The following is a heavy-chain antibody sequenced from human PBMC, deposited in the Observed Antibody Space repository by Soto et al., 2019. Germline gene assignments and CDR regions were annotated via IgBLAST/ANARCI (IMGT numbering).Heavy chain of an antibody. CDR2: IYWDADQ. CDR3: ARAGDYVLLSFDH. J-gene: IGHJ4*02. CDR1: GFSLTPTSMG. D-gene: IGHD4-17*01. V-gene: IGHV2-5*02. Sequence: QITLKESGPPLVRPAQTLTLTCAFSGFSLTPTSMGVACIRQPPGKALEWLALIYWDADQQYSPSLTDRFTITKDTSRIRVVLTISNMNTEDTGTYFCARAGDYVLLSFDHWGPGTLVYVAA.